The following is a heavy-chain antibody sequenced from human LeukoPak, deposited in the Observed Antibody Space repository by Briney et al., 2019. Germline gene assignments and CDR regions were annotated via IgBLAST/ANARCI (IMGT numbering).Heavy chain of an antibody. J-gene: IGHJ4*02. D-gene: IGHD6-13*01. CDR3: ARVWYSSTWCIDH. Sequence: PGGSLRLSCAASGFTFSSHWMHWVRQAPGKGLVWVSRINSDGSSTNYADSVKGRFTISRDNAKNTLYLQMNSLRAEDTAVYYCARVWYSSTWCIDHWGQGTLVTVSS. CDR2: INSDGSST. V-gene: IGHV3-74*01. CDR1: GFTFSSHW.